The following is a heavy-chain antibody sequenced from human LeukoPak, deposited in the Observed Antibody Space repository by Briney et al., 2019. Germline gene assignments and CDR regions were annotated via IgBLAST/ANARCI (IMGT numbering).Heavy chain of an antibody. CDR3: ARYSYGLDY. V-gene: IGHV1-69*05. J-gene: IGHJ4*02. CDR1: GGTFSSYA. CDR2: IIPIFGTA. Sequence: ASVKVSCKASGGTFSSYAISWVRQAPGQGLEWMGGIIPIFGTANYAQKFQGRVTMTRNTSISTAYMELSSLRSEDTAVYYCARYSYGLDYWGQGTLVTVSS. D-gene: IGHD5-18*01.